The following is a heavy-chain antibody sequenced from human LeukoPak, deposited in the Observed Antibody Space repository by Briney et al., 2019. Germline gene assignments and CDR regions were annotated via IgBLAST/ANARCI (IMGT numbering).Heavy chain of an antibody. V-gene: IGHV3-74*01. CDR3: ARDAQWLVPEGYYYYMDV. CDR2: INSDGSST. CDR1: GLTFSTYW. D-gene: IGHD6-19*01. J-gene: IGHJ6*03. Sequence: GGSLRLSCAASGLTFSTYWMHWVRQAPGKGLVWVSRINSDGSSTNYADSVKGRFTISRDNAKNSLYLQMNSLGAEDTAVYYCARDAQWLVPEGYYYYMDVWGKGTTVTVS.